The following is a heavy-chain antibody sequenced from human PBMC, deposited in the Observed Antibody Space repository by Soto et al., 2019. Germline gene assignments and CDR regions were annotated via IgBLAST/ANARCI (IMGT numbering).Heavy chain of an antibody. V-gene: IGHV4-59*01. Sequence: SETLSLTCTVSGGSISSYYWSWIRQPPGKGLEWIGYIYYSGSTNYNPSLKSRVTISVDTSKNQFSLKLSSVTAADTAVFYCARGAVTPPYYYYYYYMDVWGKGTTVTVSS. CDR3: ARGAVTPPYYYYYYYMDV. CDR1: GGSISSYY. J-gene: IGHJ6*03. CDR2: IYYSGST. D-gene: IGHD4-4*01.